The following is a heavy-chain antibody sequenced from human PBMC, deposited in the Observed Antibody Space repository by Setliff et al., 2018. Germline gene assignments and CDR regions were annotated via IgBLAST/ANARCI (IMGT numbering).Heavy chain of an antibody. CDR2: IYTDGST. V-gene: IGHV4-61*02. D-gene: IGHD3-3*01. J-gene: IGHJ6*03. CDR1: GDSISRAKYY. Sequence: PSETLSLTCTVSGDSISRAKYYWSWIRQSAGKGLECLGRIYTDGSTKYNPSLNSRVTLLIDTAKNLISLRLSAVTAADTAVYFCARVIGFSYMDAWGKGTTVTVSS. CDR3: ARVIGFSYMDA.